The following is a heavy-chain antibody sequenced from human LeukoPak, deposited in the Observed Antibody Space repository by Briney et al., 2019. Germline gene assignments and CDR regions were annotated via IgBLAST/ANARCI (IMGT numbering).Heavy chain of an antibody. V-gene: IGHV4-59*01. CDR3: ARGLWFGVPGAFDI. J-gene: IGHJ3*02. D-gene: IGHD3-10*01. Sequence: PSETLSLTCTVSGDSSSYYYWSWIRQSPAKGLDWIGYINYSGITNYNPSLKSRATMSVDTSKNQLSLKVTSVTAADTAVYYCARGLWFGVPGAFDIWGQGTMVTVSS. CDR2: INYSGIT. CDR1: GDSSSYYY.